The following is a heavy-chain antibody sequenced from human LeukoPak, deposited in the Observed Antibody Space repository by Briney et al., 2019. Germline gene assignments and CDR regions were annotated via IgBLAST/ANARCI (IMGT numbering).Heavy chain of an antibody. D-gene: IGHD3-10*01. V-gene: IGHV3-30*03. Sequence: GGSLRLSCAASGFTFSSYGMHWVRQAPGKGLEWVAVISYDGSNKYYADSVKGRFTISRDNSKNTLYLQMNSLRAEDTAVYYCARGVGRFGELLQNWFDPWGQGTLVTVSS. J-gene: IGHJ5*02. CDR2: ISYDGSNK. CDR1: GFTFSSYG. CDR3: ARGVGRFGELLQNWFDP.